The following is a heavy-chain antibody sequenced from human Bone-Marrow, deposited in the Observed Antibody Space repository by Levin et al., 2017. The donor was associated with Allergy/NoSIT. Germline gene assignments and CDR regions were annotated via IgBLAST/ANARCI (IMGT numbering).Heavy chain of an antibody. Sequence: SGGSLRLSCAASGFTFADYAMHWVRQAPGKGLEWVSGISWNSAGIGYADSVKGRFTISRDNAKNFLYLQMNRLRAEDTAFYYCVKGSRGIAASATWFWGQGTLVTVSS. CDR2: ISWNSAGI. D-gene: IGHD6-13*01. CDR3: VKGSRGIAASATWF. CDR1: GFTFADYA. V-gene: IGHV3-9*01. J-gene: IGHJ4*01.